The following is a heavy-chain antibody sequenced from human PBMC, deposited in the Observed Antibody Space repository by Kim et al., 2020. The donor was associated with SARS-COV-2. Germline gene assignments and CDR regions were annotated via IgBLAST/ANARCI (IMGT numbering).Heavy chain of an antibody. Sequence: GGSLRLSCAASGFTFSSYGMHWVRQAPGKGLEWVAVIWYDGSNKYYADSVKGRFTISRDNSKNTLYLQMNSLRAEDTAVYYCARDFLVGANRPSGMDVWGQGTTVTVSS. V-gene: IGHV3-33*01. D-gene: IGHD1-26*01. CDR2: IWYDGSNK. CDR1: GFTFSSYG. CDR3: ARDFLVGANRPSGMDV. J-gene: IGHJ6*02.